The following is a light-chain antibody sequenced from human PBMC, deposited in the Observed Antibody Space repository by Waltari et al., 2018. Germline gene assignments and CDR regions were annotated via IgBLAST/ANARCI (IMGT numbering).Light chain of an antibody. CDR3: SAWDSSLSAWV. Sequence: QAGLTQPPSVSKGLRQTATLTCPGNSNNVGNEGATWLQQHQGHPPKLLSYRNNNRPSGISERFSASRSANTASLTITGLQPEDEADYYCSAWDSSLSAWVFGGGTKLTVL. CDR1: SNNVGNEG. CDR2: RNN. J-gene: IGLJ3*02. V-gene: IGLV10-54*04.